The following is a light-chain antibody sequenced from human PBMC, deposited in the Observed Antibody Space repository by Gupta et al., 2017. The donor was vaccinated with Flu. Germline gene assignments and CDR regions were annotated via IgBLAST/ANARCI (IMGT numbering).Light chain of an antibody. V-gene: IGKV3-15*01. Sequence: EIVMTQSPATLSVSPGERATLSCRASQGISSNLAWYQQKPGQAPRLLIYGASSRATDIPARFSGSGSGTEFTLTISSLQSEDFAVYCCQQYNKWRITFGQGTRLEIK. CDR3: QQYNKWRIT. J-gene: IGKJ5*01. CDR1: QGISSN. CDR2: GAS.